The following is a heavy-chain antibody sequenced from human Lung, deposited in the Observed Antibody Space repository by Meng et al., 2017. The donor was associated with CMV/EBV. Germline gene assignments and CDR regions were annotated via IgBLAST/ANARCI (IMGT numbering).Heavy chain of an antibody. CDR1: GYTFTNYC. D-gene: IGHD1-26*01. CDR3: ARVEVGITSGDY. Sequence: QSQLVHSGGEVKKPGASVKVYCKASGYTFTNYCITLVRQAPGPGLEWMGWINAYNGDTNYAQTLQGRVTMTTDTYTSAAYMELRSLRSDDTAVYYCARVEVGITSGDYWGQGTLVTVSS. J-gene: IGHJ4*02. V-gene: IGHV1-18*01. CDR2: INAYNGDT.